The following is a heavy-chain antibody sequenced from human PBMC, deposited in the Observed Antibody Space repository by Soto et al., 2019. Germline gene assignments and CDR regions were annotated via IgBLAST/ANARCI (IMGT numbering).Heavy chain of an antibody. V-gene: IGHV3-30-3*01. CDR1: GFTFNSYA. Sequence: QVQLVESGGGVVQPGRSLRLSCAASGFTFNSYAMHWVRQAPGKGLEWVAVISYDGSNKYYADSVKGRFTISRDNSKNTVYLQMNILRPEDTAVYYCARVPPPYSTGWYDYWGQGTLVTVSS. CDR2: ISYDGSNK. J-gene: IGHJ4*02. D-gene: IGHD6-19*01. CDR3: ARVPPPYSTGWYDY.